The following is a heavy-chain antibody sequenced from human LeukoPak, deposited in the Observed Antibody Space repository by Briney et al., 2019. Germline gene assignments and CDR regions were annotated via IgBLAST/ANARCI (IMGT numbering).Heavy chain of an antibody. D-gene: IGHD3-16*01. CDR1: GSGFTFGNFG. CDR3: AKDGSWGDYYFYFYMDV. J-gene: IGHJ6*03. CDR2: ISGSGHYT. Sequence: GGSLRLSCEASGSGFTFGNFGMSWVRQAPGKGLEWLSGISGSGHYTYYADSVKGRFTISRDNSKNTLYIEMNSLRAEDTAVYYCAKDGSWGDYYFYFYMDVWGKGTTVTASS. V-gene: IGHV3-23*01.